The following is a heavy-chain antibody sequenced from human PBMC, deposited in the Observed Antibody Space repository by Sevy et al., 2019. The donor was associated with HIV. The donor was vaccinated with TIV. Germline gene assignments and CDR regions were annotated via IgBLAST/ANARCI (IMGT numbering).Heavy chain of an antibody. Sequence: GGSLRLSCAASGFTFRSYYMHWVRQAPGKGLEWLTLISYDGRNTYYADSVKTRFTISRDNSNNTLYLQMNSLRPEDTAVYYCARGSVSGIFFYYGLDIWGQGTTVTVSS. D-gene: IGHD1-20*01. J-gene: IGHJ6*02. V-gene: IGHV3-30*04. CDR1: GFTFRSYY. CDR3: ARGSVSGIFFYYGLDI. CDR2: ISYDGRNT.